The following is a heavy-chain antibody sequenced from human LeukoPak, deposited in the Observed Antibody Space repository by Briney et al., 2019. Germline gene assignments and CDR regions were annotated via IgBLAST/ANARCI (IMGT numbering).Heavy chain of an antibody. CDR2: ISSSSSYI. CDR3: ARGTCSSTSCFLFDY. D-gene: IGHD2-2*01. J-gene: IGHJ4*02. V-gene: IGHV3-21*01. CDR1: GFTFSSYS. Sequence: GGSLRLSCAASGFTFSSYSMNWVRQAPGKGLEGVSSISSSSSYIYYADSVKGRFTISRDNAKTSLYLQMNSLRAEDTAVYYCARGTCSSTSCFLFDYWGQGTLVTVSS.